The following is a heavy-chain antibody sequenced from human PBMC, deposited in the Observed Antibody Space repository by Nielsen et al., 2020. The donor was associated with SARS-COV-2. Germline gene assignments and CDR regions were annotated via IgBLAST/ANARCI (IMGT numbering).Heavy chain of an antibody. V-gene: IGHV4-34*01. CDR1: GGSFSGYY. J-gene: IGHJ6*02. CDR2: INHSGST. Sequence: SEILSLTCAVYGGSFSGYYWSWIRQPPGKGLEWIGEINHSGSTNYNPSLKSRVTISVDTSKNQFSLKLSSVTAADTAVYYCARGHPGAYDYVWGSYRYSPHTYGMDVWGQGTTVTVSS. CDR3: ARGHPGAYDYVWGSYRYSPHTYGMDV. D-gene: IGHD3-16*02.